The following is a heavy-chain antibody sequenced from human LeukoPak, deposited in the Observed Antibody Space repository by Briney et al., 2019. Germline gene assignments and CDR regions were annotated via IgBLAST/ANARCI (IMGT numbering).Heavy chain of an antibody. CDR3: AKNAPPYYYYGMDV. V-gene: IGHV3-30*18. CDR2: ISYDGSNK. Sequence: QAGGSLRLSCAASGFTFSSYAMSWVRQAPGKGLEWVAVISYDGSNKYYADSVKGRFTISRDNSKNTLYLQMNSLRAEDTAVYYCAKNAPPYYYYGMDVWGQGTTVTVSS. CDR1: GFTFSSYA. J-gene: IGHJ6*02.